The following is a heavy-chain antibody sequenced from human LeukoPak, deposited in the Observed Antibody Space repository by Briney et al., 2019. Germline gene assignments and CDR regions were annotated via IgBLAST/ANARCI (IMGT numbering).Heavy chain of an antibody. V-gene: IGHV3-33*01. CDR2: VWSDGNGK. Sequence: PGRSLRLSCAASGVTFSTYGMHWVRQAPGKGLEWVALVWSDGNGKFYADSVKGRFTISRDNSKNTLYLQMNSLRAEDTAVYYCVRVLTVTFDPWGQGTLVTVSS. D-gene: IGHD4-17*01. CDR1: GVTFSTYG. J-gene: IGHJ5*02. CDR3: VRVLTVTFDP.